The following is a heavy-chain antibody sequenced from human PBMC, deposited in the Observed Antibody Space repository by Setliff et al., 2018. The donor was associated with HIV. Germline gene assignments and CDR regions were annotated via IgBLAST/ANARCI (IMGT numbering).Heavy chain of an antibody. V-gene: IGHV1-18*01. CDR1: ADTFTNCL. D-gene: IGHD2-21*01. CDR2: INTDSGTP. Sequence: GASVKVSCKASADTFTNCLINWVRQAPGQGLEWMGWINTDSGTPTYAQGSVTMTTDTSTSTVYMELRNLRSDDTAVYFCARGGPARVALLYWFDPWGQGTLVTV. CDR3: ARGGPARVALLYWFDP. J-gene: IGHJ5*02.